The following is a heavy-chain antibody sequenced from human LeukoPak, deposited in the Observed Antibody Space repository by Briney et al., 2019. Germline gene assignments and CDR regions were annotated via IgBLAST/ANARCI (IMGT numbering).Heavy chain of an antibody. D-gene: IGHD3-10*01. Sequence: PSETLSLTCTVSGGSISSYYWSWIRQPPGKGLEWIGVYYSGSTKYNPSLKSRATVSIDTSKNQLSLKLSSVAAADTAMYYCARQTSHLTMGSFVYWGQGNLVTVSS. CDR3: ARQTSHLTMGSFVY. J-gene: IGHJ4*02. V-gene: IGHV4-59*01. CDR1: GGSISSYY. CDR2: VYYSGST.